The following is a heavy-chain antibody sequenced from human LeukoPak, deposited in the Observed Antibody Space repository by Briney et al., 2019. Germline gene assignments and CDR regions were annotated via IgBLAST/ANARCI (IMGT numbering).Heavy chain of an antibody. J-gene: IGHJ6*04. CDR3: ARDPRGFDWFPYGMDV. Sequence: SETLSLTCTVSGGSISSYYWSWIRQPPGKGLEWIGYIYYSGSTNYNPSLKSRVTISVAPSKNQFSLKLSSVTAADTAVYYCARDPRGFDWFPYGMDVWGKGTRVTVSS. D-gene: IGHD3-9*01. CDR2: IYYSGST. CDR1: GGSISSYY. V-gene: IGHV4-59*01.